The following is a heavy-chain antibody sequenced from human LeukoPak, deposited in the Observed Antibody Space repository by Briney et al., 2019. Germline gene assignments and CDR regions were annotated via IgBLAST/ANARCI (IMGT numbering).Heavy chain of an antibody. CDR1: GYSISSGYY. CDR2: IYHSGST. V-gene: IGHV4-38-2*01. D-gene: IGHD2-2*01. Sequence: SETLSLTCAVSGYSISSGYYWGWIRQPPGKGLEWIGSIYHSGSTYYNPSLKSRVTISVDTPKNQFSLKLSSVTAADTAVYYCARHPGNIVVVPADAFDIWGQGTMVTVSS. CDR3: ARHPGNIVVVPADAFDI. J-gene: IGHJ3*02.